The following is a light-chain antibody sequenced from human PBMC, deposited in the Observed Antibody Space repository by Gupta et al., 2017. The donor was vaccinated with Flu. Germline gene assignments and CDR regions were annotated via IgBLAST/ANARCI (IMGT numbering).Light chain of an antibody. J-gene: IGLJ3*02. Sequence: QPVLTQPPSASGTPGQRVTISCSGSSSNIVSNYVSWYQQLPGTAPKLVIVSKNPRPSGVTYRGFCAPSGNYASLVISGRRSEEEADDYCAAWDDSLRGLVFGGGTKLTVI. CDR1: SSNIVSNY. CDR2: SKN. V-gene: IGLV1-47*02. CDR3: AAWDDSLRGLV.